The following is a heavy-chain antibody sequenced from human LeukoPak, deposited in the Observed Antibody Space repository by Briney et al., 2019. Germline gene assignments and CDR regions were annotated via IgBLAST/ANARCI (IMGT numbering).Heavy chain of an antibody. CDR2: IYPGDSDT. V-gene: IGHV5-51*01. J-gene: IGHJ3*02. Sequence: GESLKISCKGSGYSFTSYWIGWVRQMPGKGLEWMGIIYPGDSDTRYSPSFQGQVTISADKSISTAYLQWSSLKASDTAMYYCAREWGYYDSSGWSDAFDIWGQGTMVTVSS. CDR1: GYSFTSYW. D-gene: IGHD3-22*01. CDR3: AREWGYYDSSGWSDAFDI.